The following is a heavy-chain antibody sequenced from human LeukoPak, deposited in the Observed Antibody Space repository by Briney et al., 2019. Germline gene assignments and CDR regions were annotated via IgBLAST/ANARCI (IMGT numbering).Heavy chain of an antibody. CDR2: ISSSGTTI. CDR3: ARGRRGPIAGAVNFDY. CDR1: GFTFSNFE. J-gene: IGHJ4*02. V-gene: IGHV3-48*03. D-gene: IGHD6-19*01. Sequence: PGGSLRLSCAASGFTFSNFEMNWVRQAPGKGLEWLSYISSSGTTIYYADSVKGRFTISRDNVQNSLYLQMDSLSVEDKAVYYCARGRRGPIAGAVNFDYWGQGILVTVSS.